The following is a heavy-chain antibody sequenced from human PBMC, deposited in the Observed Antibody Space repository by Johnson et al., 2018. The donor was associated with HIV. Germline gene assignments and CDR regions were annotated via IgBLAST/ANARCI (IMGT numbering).Heavy chain of an antibody. J-gene: IGHJ3*02. V-gene: IGHV3-66*02. CDR1: GITVSSNY. CDR2: IFSVGSA. Sequence: MQLVESGGGLVQPGGSLRLSCAASGITVSSNYMSWVCQAPGKGLEWVSVIFSVGSAYYADSVKGRFIISRDNSKNMLYLQMNSLRPEDTAVYYCARDGRDLVTRGSFDIWGQVTVVTVSS. D-gene: IGHD3-9*01. CDR3: ARDGRDLVTRGSFDI.